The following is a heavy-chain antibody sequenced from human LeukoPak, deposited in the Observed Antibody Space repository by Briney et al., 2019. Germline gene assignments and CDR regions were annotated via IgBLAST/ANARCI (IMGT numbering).Heavy chain of an antibody. J-gene: IGHJ5*02. V-gene: IGHV3-23*01. CDR1: GLNFNTYS. Sequence: GGSLRLSCTTSGLNFNTYSISWVRQSPGKGLEWVSAINDDTPYYADSVKGRFTVSRDKSKDTLYLQLNSLRAEDTAIYYCIKEHDLWHEEGNWFDTWGQGVLVTVSS. CDR3: IKEHDLWHEEGNWFDT. CDR2: INDDTP. D-gene: IGHD3-3*01.